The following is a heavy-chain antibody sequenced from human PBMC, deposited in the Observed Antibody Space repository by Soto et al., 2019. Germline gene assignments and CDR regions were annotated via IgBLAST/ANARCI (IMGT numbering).Heavy chain of an antibody. D-gene: IGHD4-17*01. V-gene: IGHV1-2*02. CDR3: ARNQAKPYFTVRKMHGMDV. CDR2: INPNSGGT. J-gene: IGHJ6*02. Sequence: QVKLVQSGAEVKKPGASVKVSCKASGYTFTGYYMHWVRQAPGQGLEWMGWINPNSGGTNYAQKFQGRVTMTRDKSISTAYMELSRLRSDDTAVYYCARNQAKPYFTVRKMHGMDVWGQGTTVTVSS. CDR1: GYTFTGYY.